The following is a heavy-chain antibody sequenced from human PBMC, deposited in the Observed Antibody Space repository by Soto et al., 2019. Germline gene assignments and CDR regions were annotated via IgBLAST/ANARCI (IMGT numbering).Heavy chain of an antibody. J-gene: IGHJ6*02. CDR1: GHSFTSYW. D-gene: IGHD6-13*01. CDR2: IDPSDSYT. V-gene: IGHV5-10-1*01. CDR3: ARIGAISAAGTSEYYYGMGV. Sequence: GESLKISCKGSGHSFTSYWISWVRQMPGKGLEGMGRIDPSDSYTNYSPSFQGHVTISADKSISTAYLQWSSLKASDTAMYYCARIGAISAAGTSEYYYGMGVWGQGTTVTVSS.